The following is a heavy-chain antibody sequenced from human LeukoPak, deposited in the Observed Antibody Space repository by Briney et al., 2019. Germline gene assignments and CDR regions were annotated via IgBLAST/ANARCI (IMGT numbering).Heavy chain of an antibody. CDR3: AKEAYSGSFDY. Sequence: GGSLRLSCVASGFTFSSHGMNWVRQAPGKGLEWVSGISWNSGSIGYADSVKGRFTISRDNAKNSLYLQMNSLRAEDTALYYCAKEAYSGSFDYWGQGTLVTVSS. J-gene: IGHJ4*02. CDR1: GFTFSSHG. D-gene: IGHD1-26*01. V-gene: IGHV3-9*01. CDR2: ISWNSGSI.